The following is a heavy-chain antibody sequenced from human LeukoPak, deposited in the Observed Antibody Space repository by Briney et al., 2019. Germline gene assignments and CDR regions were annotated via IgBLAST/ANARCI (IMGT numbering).Heavy chain of an antibody. CDR2: ISCDGSTK. CDR1: GFTFSSYG. CDR3: AKDLGISSSAVDY. D-gene: IGHD6-13*01. J-gene: IGHJ4*02. Sequence: GRSLRLSCAASGFTFSSYGMHWVRQAPGKGLEWLAVISCDGSTKYYADSVKGRFTISRDNSKNTLYLQMNSLRAEDTAVYYCAKDLGISSSAVDYWGQGTLVTVSS. V-gene: IGHV3-30*18.